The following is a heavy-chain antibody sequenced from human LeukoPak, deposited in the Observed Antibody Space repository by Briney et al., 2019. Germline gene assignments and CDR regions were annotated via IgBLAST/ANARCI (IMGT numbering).Heavy chain of an antibody. CDR3: ANEVGFGGFDY. CDR1: EFIFSDYD. D-gene: IGHD3-16*01. CDR2: ISSSGSTI. V-gene: IGHV3-48*03. Sequence: SGGSLRLSCDASEFIFSDYDMNWVRQAPGKGLEWVSYISSSGSTIYYADSVKGRFTISRDNAKNSLYLQMNSLRAEDTAVYYCANEVGFGGFDYWGQGTLVTASS. J-gene: IGHJ4*02.